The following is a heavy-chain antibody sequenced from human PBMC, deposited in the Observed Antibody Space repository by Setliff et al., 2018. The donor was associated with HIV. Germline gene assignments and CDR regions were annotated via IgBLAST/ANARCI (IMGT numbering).Heavy chain of an antibody. CDR3: AKGFSSSWLYYFDY. D-gene: IGHD6-13*01. Sequence: GSLRLSCEASGFTFSDFWMHWVRQAPGKGLEWVSYISSSGSTIYYADSVKGRFTTSRDNAKNSLYLQMNSLRAEDTALYYCAKGFSSSWLYYFDYWGQGTPVTVSS. J-gene: IGHJ4*02. CDR2: ISSSGSTI. V-gene: IGHV3-48*04. CDR1: GFTFSDFW.